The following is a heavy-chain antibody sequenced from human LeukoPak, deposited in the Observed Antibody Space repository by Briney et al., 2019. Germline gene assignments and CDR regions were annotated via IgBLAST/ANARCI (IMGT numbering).Heavy chain of an antibody. CDR1: GGSFSGYY. CDR3: ARRQELWDEYYFDY. J-gene: IGHJ4*02. Sequence: PSETLSLTCAVYGGSFSGYYWSWIRQPPGKGLEWIGEINHSGSTNYNPSLKSRVTISADTSKNQFSLKLSSVTAADTAVYYCARRQELWDEYYFDYWGQGTLVTVSS. V-gene: IGHV4-34*01. CDR2: INHSGST. D-gene: IGHD1-26*01.